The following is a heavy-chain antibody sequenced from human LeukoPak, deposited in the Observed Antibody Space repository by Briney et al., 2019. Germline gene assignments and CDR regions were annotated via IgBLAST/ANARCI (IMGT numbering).Heavy chain of an antibody. V-gene: IGHV4-31*03. CDR2: IYDSGST. CDR1: GGSISSGGYY. D-gene: IGHD3-22*01. J-gene: IGHJ4*02. CDR3: ASGSGYYFDY. Sequence: SETLSLTCTVSGGSISSGGYYWSWIRQHPGKGLEWIGYIYDSGSTYYNPSLKSRVTISVETSKNQFSLKLSSVTAADTAVYYCASGSGYYFDYWGQGTLVTVSS.